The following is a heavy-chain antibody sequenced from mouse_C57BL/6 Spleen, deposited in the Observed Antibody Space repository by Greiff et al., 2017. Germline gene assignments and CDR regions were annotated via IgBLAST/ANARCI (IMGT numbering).Heavy chain of an antibody. D-gene: IGHD1-1*01. J-gene: IGHJ4*01. CDR3: ARDDTTVVATDAMDY. CDR1: GFTFSSYA. V-gene: IGHV5-4*01. Sequence: EVKLMESGGGLVKPGGSLKLSCAASGFTFSSYAMSWVRQTPEKRLEWVATISDGGSYTYYPDNVKGRFTISRDNAKNNLYLQMSHLKSEDTAMYYCARDDTTVVATDAMDYWGQGTSVTVSS. CDR2: ISDGGSYT.